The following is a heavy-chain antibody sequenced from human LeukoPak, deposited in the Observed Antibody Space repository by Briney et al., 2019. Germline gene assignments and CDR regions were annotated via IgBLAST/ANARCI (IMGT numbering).Heavy chain of an antibody. CDR3: AKADYGDDQTFDI. CDR2: ISGGGGST. V-gene: IGHV3-23*01. J-gene: IGHJ3*02. CDR1: GFTFNIYA. D-gene: IGHD4-17*01. Sequence: GGSLRLSCAASGFTFNIYAMNWVRQAPGKGLEWVSAISGGGGSTYYADSVKGRFTISRDNSKNTLYLQMNSLRTEDTALYYCAKADYGDDQTFDIWGQGTMVTVSS.